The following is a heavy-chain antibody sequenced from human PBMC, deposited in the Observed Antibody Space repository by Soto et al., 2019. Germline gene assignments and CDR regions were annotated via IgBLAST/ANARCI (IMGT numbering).Heavy chain of an antibody. J-gene: IGHJ6*02. CDR1: GFTFSSYS. CDR2: ISSSSSYI. Sequence: EVQLVESGGGLVQPGGSLRLSCAASGFTFSSYSMNWVRQAPGKGLEWVSSISSSSSYIYYADSVKGRFTISRDNAKNSLYLQMNSLRAEDTAVYYCARDQDRDYYGSGREPYGMDVWGQGTTVTVSS. D-gene: IGHD3-10*01. CDR3: ARDQDRDYYGSGREPYGMDV. V-gene: IGHV3-21*01.